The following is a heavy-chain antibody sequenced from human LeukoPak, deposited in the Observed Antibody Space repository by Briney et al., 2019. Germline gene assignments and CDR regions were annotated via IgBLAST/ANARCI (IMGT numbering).Heavy chain of an antibody. CDR1: GFTFSSYA. V-gene: IGHV3-23*01. CDR2: ISGSGGST. D-gene: IGHD3-22*01. CDR3: AKDGKKWLPSYYGMDV. J-gene: IGHJ6*02. Sequence: GGSLRLSCAASGFTFSSYAMSWVRQAPGKGLEWVSAISGSGGSTYYADSVKGRFTISRDNSKNTLYLQMNSLRAEDTAVYYCAKDGKKWLPSYYGMDVWGQGTTVTVSS.